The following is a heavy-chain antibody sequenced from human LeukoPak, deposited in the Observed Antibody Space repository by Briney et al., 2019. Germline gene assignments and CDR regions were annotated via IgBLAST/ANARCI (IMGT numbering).Heavy chain of an antibody. CDR2: MNPNSGNT. Sequence: GASVKVSCKASGYTFTSYDINWVRQATGQGLEWMGWMNPNSGNTGYAQKFQGRVTMTRNTSISTAYMELSSLRSEDTAVYYCARGDRIAAAGESQNYYYYYGMDVWGQGTTVTVSS. V-gene: IGHV1-8*01. CDR1: GYTFTSYD. D-gene: IGHD6-13*01. CDR3: ARGDRIAAAGESQNYYYYYGMDV. J-gene: IGHJ6*02.